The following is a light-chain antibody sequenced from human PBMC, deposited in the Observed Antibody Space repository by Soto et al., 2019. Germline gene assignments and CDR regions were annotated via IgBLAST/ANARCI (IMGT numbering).Light chain of an antibody. CDR1: QSVSSN. CDR3: QQYNNWPPWT. V-gene: IGKV3-15*01. CDR2: GAS. Sequence: IALTQSADTLCVCPGERATLSCRASQSVSSNLAWYQQKPGQAPRLLIYGASTRATGIPARFSGSGSGTEFTLTISSLQSEDFAVYYCQQYNNWPPWTFGQGTMVDIK. J-gene: IGKJ1*01.